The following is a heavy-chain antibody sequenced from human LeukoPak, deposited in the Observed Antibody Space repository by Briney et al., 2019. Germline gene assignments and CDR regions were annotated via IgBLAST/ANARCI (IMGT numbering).Heavy chain of an antibody. V-gene: IGHV4-34*01. J-gene: IGHJ3*02. CDR2: INHSGST. Sequence: PSETLSLTCAVYGGSFSGYYWSWIRQPPGKGLEWIGEINHSGSTNYNPSLKSRVTISVGTSKNQFSLKLSSVTAADTAVYYCARGVVPAAIDAFDIWGQGTMVTVSS. D-gene: IGHD2-2*01. CDR1: GGSFSGYY. CDR3: ARGVVPAAIDAFDI.